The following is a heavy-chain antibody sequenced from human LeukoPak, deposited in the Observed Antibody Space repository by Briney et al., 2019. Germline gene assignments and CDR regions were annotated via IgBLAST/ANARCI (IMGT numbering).Heavy chain of an antibody. CDR2: INPNSGGT. CDR3: ARWGYYGGNSVYFQH. Sequence: ASVKVSCKASGYTFTGYYMHWVRQAPGQGLEWMGWINPNSGGTNYAQKFQGRVTMTRDTSISTAYMELSRLRSDDTAVYYCARWGYYGGNSVYFQHWGQGTLVTVSS. D-gene: IGHD4-23*01. V-gene: IGHV1-2*02. J-gene: IGHJ1*01. CDR1: GYTFTGYY.